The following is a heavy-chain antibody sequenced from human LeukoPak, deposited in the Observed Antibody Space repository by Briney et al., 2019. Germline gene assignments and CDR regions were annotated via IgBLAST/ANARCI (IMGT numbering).Heavy chain of an antibody. CDR3: ARTFSLDY. V-gene: IGHV1-18*01. D-gene: IGHD3-3*02. Sequence: GASVKLSCKASAYTFTSYSISWVRQAPGQGLEWMGWISAYNGNTNYAQKLQGRVTMTTDTSTSTAYMELRSLRSDDTGAYYCARTFSLDYWGQGNLVTVSS. CDR1: AYTFTSYS. J-gene: IGHJ4*02. CDR2: ISAYNGNT.